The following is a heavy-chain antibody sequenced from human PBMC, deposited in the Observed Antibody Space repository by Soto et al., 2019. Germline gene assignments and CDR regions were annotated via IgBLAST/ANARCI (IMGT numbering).Heavy chain of an antibody. Sequence: SETLSVTCAVDGGTFSGYYLSWIRQNPGKGLEWIGEINHSGSTNYNPSLKGRVTISVETSKNQFSLKLSSVTAADKAVYYCARGYTNYYGSGSYYNVMGYWGQGTLVTVS. CDR2: INHSGST. CDR3: ARGYTNYYGSGSYYNVMGY. D-gene: IGHD3-10*01. CDR1: GGTFSGYY. J-gene: IGHJ4*02. V-gene: IGHV4-34*01.